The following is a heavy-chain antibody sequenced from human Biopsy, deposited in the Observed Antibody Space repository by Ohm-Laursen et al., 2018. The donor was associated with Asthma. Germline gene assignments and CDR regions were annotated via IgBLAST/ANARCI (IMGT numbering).Heavy chain of an antibody. CDR1: SASIKTDDHY. D-gene: IGHD6-19*01. J-gene: IGHJ5*02. V-gene: IGHV4-30-4*02. CDR2: IHYSGST. CDR3: ARASVAASSNWFDP. Sequence: SDTLSLTCTVSSASIKTDDHYWSWLRQPPGKGLEWFGFIHYSGSTSYNPSLKGGVTISVDTSKNQFSLKLSPVTAADTAVYYCARASVAASSNWFDPWGQGTLVTVSS.